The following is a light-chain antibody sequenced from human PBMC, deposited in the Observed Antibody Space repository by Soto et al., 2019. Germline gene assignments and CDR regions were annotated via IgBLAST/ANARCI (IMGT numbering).Light chain of an antibody. CDR1: GSSIGTNT. J-gene: IGLJ2*01. Sequence: QSVLTHPPSASGTPGQRVTISCSGSGSSIGTNTVNWYRQLPGTAPKLLIYGNNQRPSGVPGRFSGSKSGTSASLAISGLQSEDEAEYYCAAWDGSLNNVLFGGGTKVTVL. CDR3: AAWDGSLNNVL. CDR2: GNN. V-gene: IGLV1-44*01.